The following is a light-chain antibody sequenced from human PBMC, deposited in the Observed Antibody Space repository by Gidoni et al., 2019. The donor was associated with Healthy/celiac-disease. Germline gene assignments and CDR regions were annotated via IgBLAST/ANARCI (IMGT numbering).Light chain of an antibody. Sequence: ETVLTQSPGTLSLSPGERATLSCRASQSVSSSYLAWYQQKPGQAPRLLIYGASSRATGIPDRFSGSGSGTDFTLTISRLEPEDLAVYYCQQYGSSPPWTFGQXTKVEIK. CDR2: GAS. V-gene: IGKV3-20*01. J-gene: IGKJ1*01. CDR1: QSVSSSY. CDR3: QQYGSSPPWT.